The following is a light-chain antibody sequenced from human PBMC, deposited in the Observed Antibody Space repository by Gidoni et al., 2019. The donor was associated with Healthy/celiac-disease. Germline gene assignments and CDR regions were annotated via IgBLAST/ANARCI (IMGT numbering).Light chain of an antibody. CDR2: GAS. Sequence: PLQAPRLLIYGASSRATGIPDRFSGSGSGTDFTLTISRLEPEDFAVYYCQQYGSSWTFXQXTKVEIK. V-gene: IGKV3-20*01. CDR3: QQYGSSWT. J-gene: IGKJ1*01.